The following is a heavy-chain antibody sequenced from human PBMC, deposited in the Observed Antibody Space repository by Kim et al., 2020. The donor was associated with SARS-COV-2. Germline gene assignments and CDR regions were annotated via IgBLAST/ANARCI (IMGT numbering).Heavy chain of an antibody. D-gene: IGHD3-9*01. Sequence: ASVKVSCKASGYTFTSYDINWVRQATGQGLEWMGWMNPNSGNTGYAQKFQGRVTMTRNTSISTAYMELSSLRSEDTAVYYCARGLDILTGRYYYYGMDVWGQGTTVTVSS. CDR3: ARGLDILTGRYYYYGMDV. CDR1: GYTFTSYD. CDR2: MNPNSGNT. J-gene: IGHJ6*02. V-gene: IGHV1-8*01.